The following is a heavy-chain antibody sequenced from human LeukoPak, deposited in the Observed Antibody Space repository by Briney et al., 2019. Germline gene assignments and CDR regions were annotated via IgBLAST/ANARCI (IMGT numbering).Heavy chain of an antibody. Sequence: SETLSLTCAVYGGSFSGYYWSWIRQPPGKGLEWIGSMYYSGSTYYNPSLKSRVTMSVDTSKNQFSLKLSSVTAADTAVYYCARHVVGAAAGRLAYYYMDVWGKGTTVTISS. V-gene: IGHV4-34*01. D-gene: IGHD6-13*01. CDR1: GGSFSGYY. J-gene: IGHJ6*03. CDR2: MYYSGST. CDR3: ARHVVGAAAGRLAYYYMDV.